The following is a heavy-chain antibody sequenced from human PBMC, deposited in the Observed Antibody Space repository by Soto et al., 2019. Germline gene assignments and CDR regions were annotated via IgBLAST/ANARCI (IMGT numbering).Heavy chain of an antibody. D-gene: IGHD6-13*01. CDR2: ISSSGSTI. V-gene: IGHV3-48*03. CDR1: GFTFSSYE. CDR3: ARSAHPSIAAAGREIDY. J-gene: IGHJ4*02. Sequence: PGGSLRLSCAASGFTFSSYEMNWVRQAPGKGLEWVSYISSSGSTIYYADSVKGRFTISRDNAKNSLYLQMNSLRAEDTAVYYCARSAHPSIAAAGREIDYWGQGTLVTVSS.